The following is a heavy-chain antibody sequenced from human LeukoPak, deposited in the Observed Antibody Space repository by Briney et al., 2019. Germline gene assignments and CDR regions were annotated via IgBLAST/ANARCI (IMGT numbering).Heavy chain of an antibody. V-gene: IGHV3-21*01. J-gene: IGHJ5*02. D-gene: IGHD3-10*01. CDR3: ARSYGSGSSGS. CDR1: GFTFSSYS. Sequence: GGSLRLSCAASGFTFSSYSMNWVRQAPGKGLEWVSSISSSSSYIYYADSVKRRFTISRDNANNSLYLQMHSLTAEDTAVYYCARSYGSGSSGSWGQGTLVTVSS. CDR2: ISSSSSYI.